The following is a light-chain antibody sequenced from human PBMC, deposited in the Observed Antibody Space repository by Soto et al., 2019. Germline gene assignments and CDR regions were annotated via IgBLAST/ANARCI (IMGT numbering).Light chain of an antibody. J-gene: IGKJ3*01. CDR2: DAS. Sequence: EIVLTQSPATLSLSPGERATLSCRASQSVSSYLAWYQQKPGQAPSLLIYDASNRATGIPARFSGSGSGTDFTLTISSLEPEDFAVYYCQQRSNWPSFGPRTKVDIK. V-gene: IGKV3-11*01. CDR1: QSVSSY. CDR3: QQRSNWPS.